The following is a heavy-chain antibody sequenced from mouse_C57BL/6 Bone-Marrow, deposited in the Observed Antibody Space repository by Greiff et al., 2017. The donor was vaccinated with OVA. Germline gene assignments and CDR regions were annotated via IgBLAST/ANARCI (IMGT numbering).Heavy chain of an antibody. CDR2: ILPGSGST. Sequence: QVQLKQSGAELMKPGASVKLSCKATGYTFTGYWIEWVKQRPGHGLEWIGEILPGSGSTNYNEKFKGKATFTADTSSNTAYMQLSGLTTEDSAIYYCARRDGSSPYWYFDVWGTGTTVTVSS. CDR3: ARRDGSSPYWYFDV. CDR1: GYTFTGYW. V-gene: IGHV1-9*01. J-gene: IGHJ1*03. D-gene: IGHD1-1*01.